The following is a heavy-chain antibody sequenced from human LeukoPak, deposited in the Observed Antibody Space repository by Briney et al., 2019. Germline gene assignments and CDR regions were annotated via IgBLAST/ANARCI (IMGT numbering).Heavy chain of an antibody. D-gene: IGHD2-2*02. CDR2: INPSGGST. V-gene: IGHV1-46*01. J-gene: IGHJ5*02. CDR3: ARDRYCSSTSCYTTFGNWFDP. CDR1: GYTFTSYY. Sequence: GASVKVSCRASGYTFTSYYMHWVRQAPGQGLEWMGIINPSGGSTSYAQKFQGRVTMTRDTSTSTVYMELSSLRSEDTAVYYCARDRYCSSTSCYTTFGNWFDPWGQGTLVTVSS.